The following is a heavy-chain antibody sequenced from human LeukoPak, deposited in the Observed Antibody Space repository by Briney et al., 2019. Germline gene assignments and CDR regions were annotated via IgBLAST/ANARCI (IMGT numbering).Heavy chain of an antibody. CDR3: ARLFSSAWGGDAFDI. D-gene: IGHD6-19*01. V-gene: IGHV4-59*08. CDR1: GGSIRSYY. CDR2: IYYSGNT. J-gene: IGHJ3*02. Sequence: SETLSLTCTVSGGSIRSYYWSWTRQPPGKGLEWIGYIYYSGNTNYNPSLKSRVTISVDTSKNQLSLKLSSVTAADTAIYYCARLFSSAWGGDAFDIWGQRTMVPVSS.